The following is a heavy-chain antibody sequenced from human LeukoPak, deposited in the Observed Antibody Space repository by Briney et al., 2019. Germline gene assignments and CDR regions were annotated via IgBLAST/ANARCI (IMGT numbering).Heavy chain of an antibody. CDR2: INPNSGGT. CDR3: ARVKVGATIHYFDY. CDR1: GYTFTGYY. V-gene: IGHV1-2*02. D-gene: IGHD1-26*01. Sequence: ASVRVSCKASGYTFTGYYMHWVRQAPGQGLEWMGWINPNSGGTNYAQKFQGRVTMTRDTSISTAYMELSRLRSDDTAVYYCARVKVGATIHYFDYWGQGTLVTVSS. J-gene: IGHJ4*02.